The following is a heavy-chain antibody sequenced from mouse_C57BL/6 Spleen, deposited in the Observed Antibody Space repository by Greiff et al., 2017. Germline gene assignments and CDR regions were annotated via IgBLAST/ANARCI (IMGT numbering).Heavy chain of an antibody. CDR1: GYTFTSYW. D-gene: IGHD2-1*01. CDR2: INPSNGGT. CDR3: ARYGRNYGNYEFAY. Sequence: QVQQQQPGTELVKPGASVKLSCKASGYTFTSYWMHWVKQRPGQGLEWIGNINPSNGGTNYNEKFKSKATLTVDKSSSTAYMQLSSLTSEDSAVYYCARYGRNYGNYEFAYWGQGTLVTVSA. J-gene: IGHJ3*01. V-gene: IGHV1-53*01.